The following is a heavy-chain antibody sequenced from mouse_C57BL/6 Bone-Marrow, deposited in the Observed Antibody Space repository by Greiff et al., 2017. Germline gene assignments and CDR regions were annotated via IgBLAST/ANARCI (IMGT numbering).Heavy chain of an antibody. CDR2: SRNKANDYTT. CDR1: GFTFSDFY. Sequence: EVQLMESGGGLVQSGRSLRLSCAASGFTFSDFYMEWVRQAPGKGLEWIAVSRNKANDYTTEYSDFVKGRFTISRDTSESILYLHMNALRAEDTAIYYCARDAWDWDFDVGGTGTTVTVS. V-gene: IGHV7-1*01. CDR3: ARDAWDWDFDV. J-gene: IGHJ1*03.